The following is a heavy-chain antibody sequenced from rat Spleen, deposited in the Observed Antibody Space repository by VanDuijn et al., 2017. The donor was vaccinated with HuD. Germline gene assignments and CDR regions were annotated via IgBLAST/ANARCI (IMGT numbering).Heavy chain of an antibody. CDR3: ARDAGILRY. D-gene: IGHD1-4*01. CDR2: IWTGGST. Sequence: QVQLKESGPGLVQPSQTLSLTCTVPGFSLTRYHVTWVRPSPGKGLEWMGVIWTGGSTSYNSLLKSRLSVSRDISKSQVFLRMNSLQTEDTATYYCARDAGILRYWGQGVMVTVSS. J-gene: IGHJ2*01. V-gene: IGHV2-43*01. CDR1: GFSLTRYH.